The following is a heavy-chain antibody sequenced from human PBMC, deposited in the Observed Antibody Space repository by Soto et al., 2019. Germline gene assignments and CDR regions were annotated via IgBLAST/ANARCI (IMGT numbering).Heavy chain of an antibody. CDR3: AMSTVFGVDAFDI. Sequence: SETLSLTCAVYGGSFSGYYWSWIRQPPGKGLEWIGEINHSGSTNYNPSLKSRVTTSVDTSKNQFSLKLSSVTAADTAVYYCAMSTVFGVDAFDIWGQGTMVTVSS. V-gene: IGHV4-34*01. D-gene: IGHD3-10*02. CDR2: INHSGST. CDR1: GGSFSGYY. J-gene: IGHJ3*02.